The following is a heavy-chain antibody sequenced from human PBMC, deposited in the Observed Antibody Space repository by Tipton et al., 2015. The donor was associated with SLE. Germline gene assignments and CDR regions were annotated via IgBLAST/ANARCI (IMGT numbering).Heavy chain of an antibody. CDR3: ARTVRILGF. CDR1: GFSFSSYY. Sequence: GSLRLSCAASGFSFSSYYMNWVRQVPGKGLAWVSRIETDGRSTAYADSVKGRFTVSRDNAKNSVYLQMNSLSPEDTAVYYCARTVRILGFWGQGTLVIVSS. CDR2: IETDGRST. V-gene: IGHV3-74*01. J-gene: IGHJ4*02. D-gene: IGHD2-15*01.